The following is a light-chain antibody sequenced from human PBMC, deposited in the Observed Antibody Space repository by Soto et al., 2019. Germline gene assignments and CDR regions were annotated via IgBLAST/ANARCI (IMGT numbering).Light chain of an antibody. J-gene: IGKJ1*01. CDR1: QSVSSY. Sequence: DIVLTQSPATLSLSPGDRATLTCRASQSVSSYLAWYQQKPGQAPRLLIYVASNRATGLPARFSGSGSGTDFTPTISLLAQEYLAYYYCQQSSNWWTFGQGTKVEIK. V-gene: IGKV3-11*01. CDR2: VAS. CDR3: QQSSNWWT.